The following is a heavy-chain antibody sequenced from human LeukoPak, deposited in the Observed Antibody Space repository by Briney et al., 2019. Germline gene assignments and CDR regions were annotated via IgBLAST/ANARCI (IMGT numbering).Heavy chain of an antibody. CDR2: MSPNSGNT. CDR3: ARLSRSDGAFDI. CDR1: GYTFTIYD. J-gene: IGHJ3*02. Sequence: SETLSFTASGYTFTIYDNNWVRHANRHGLERMGCMSPNSGNTGYAQKFQGRVTMTRNTSISTAYMEVGSVRSEDTAVYYCARLSRSDGAFDIWGQGTMVTVSS. D-gene: IGHD1-26*01. V-gene: IGHV1-8*02.